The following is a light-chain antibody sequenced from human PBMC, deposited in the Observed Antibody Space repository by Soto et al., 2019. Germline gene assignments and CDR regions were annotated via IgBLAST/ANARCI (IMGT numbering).Light chain of an antibody. CDR2: DAS. V-gene: IGKV3-20*01. J-gene: IGKJ1*01. Sequence: EIVLTQPPGTLSLSPGERATLSCRASQSVSSNYLAWYQQKPGQAPRLLIYDASSRATGIPDRFSGSGSGTDFTLTINRLEPEDFAVYYCQHCGSSPTTFGQGNKVEIQ. CDR3: QHCGSSPTT. CDR1: QSVSSNY.